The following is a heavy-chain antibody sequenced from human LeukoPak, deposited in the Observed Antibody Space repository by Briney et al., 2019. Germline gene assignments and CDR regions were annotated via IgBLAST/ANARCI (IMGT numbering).Heavy chain of an antibody. CDR2: ISGSGAHT. D-gene: IGHD3-9*01. CDR1: GFTFSGDA. Sequence: PGGSLRLSCIASGFTFSGDAMNWIRQVPGKGLEWVSAISGSGAHTFYADSVKGRFTISRDNFNDTLYLQMNSLRVDDTAIYYCARDWFNDYWGQGTLVTVSS. V-gene: IGHV3-23*01. J-gene: IGHJ4*02. CDR3: ARDWFNDY.